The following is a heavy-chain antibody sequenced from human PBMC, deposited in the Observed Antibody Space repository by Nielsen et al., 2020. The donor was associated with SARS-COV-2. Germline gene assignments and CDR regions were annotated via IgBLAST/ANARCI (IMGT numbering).Heavy chain of an antibody. D-gene: IGHD5-12*01. CDR3: ARQRGYSGYGP. CDR1: GGSISSSSYY. J-gene: IGHJ5*02. V-gene: IGHV4-39*01. CDR2: IYYSGST. Sequence: SETLSLTCTVSGGSISSSSYYWGWIRQPPGKGLEWIGSIYYSGSTYYNPSLKSRVTISVDTSKNQFSLKLSSVTAADTAVYYCARQRGYSGYGPWGQGTLVTVSS.